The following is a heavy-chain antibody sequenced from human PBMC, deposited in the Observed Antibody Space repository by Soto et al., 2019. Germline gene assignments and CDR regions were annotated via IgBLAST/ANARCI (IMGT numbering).Heavy chain of an antibody. J-gene: IGHJ4*02. CDR3: ARVEGSSYYFRHDC. V-gene: IGHV4-31*03. Sequence: KPSETLSLTCTVSVGSISSGSYHWSWIRQHPGKGLEWIGNIYYSGSSYYNPSLKSRATISIDTSKDQFSLRLGSVTAADTAVYYCARVEGSSYYFRHDCWGRGTLVTVSS. CDR1: VGSISSGSYH. D-gene: IGHD1-26*01. CDR2: IYYSGSS.